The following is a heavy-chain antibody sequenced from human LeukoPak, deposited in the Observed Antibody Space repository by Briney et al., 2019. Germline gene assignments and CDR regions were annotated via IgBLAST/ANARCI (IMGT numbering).Heavy chain of an antibody. V-gene: IGHV1-18*01. CDR2: SSAYNGNT. CDR3: ARGGNSGWRTPNDDY. Sequence: ASVKVSCKASGYTFTSYGISWVRQGPGQRLEWMGWSSAYNGNTNYPQKLQGRVTMTTDTSTSTAHTELRSLRSDDTAVYYCARGGNSGWRTPNDDYWGQGTLVTVSS. J-gene: IGHJ4*02. CDR1: GYTFTSYG. D-gene: IGHD6-19*01.